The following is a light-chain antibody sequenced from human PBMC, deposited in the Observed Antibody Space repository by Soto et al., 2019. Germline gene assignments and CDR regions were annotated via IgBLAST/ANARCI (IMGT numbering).Light chain of an antibody. CDR1: SVHSSYA. J-gene: IGLJ2*01. CDR2: LDSDGSH. CDR3: QTWGTGIHVV. Sequence: QSVLTQSPSASASLGASVKLTCTLSSVHSSYAIAWHQQQPEKGPRYLMKLDSDGSHTKGDAIPDRFSGSSSGAERYLTISSLQSEDEADYYCQTWGTGIHVVFGGGTKRTVL. V-gene: IGLV4-69*01.